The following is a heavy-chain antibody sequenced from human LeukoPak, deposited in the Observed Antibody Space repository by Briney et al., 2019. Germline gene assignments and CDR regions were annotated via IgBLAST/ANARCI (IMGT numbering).Heavy chain of an antibody. CDR2: IIPIFGTA. Sequence: ASVKFSCKASGGTFSSYAISWVRQAPGQGLEWMGGIIPIFGTANYAQKFQGRVTITADESTSTAYMELSSLRSEDTAVYYCARGGDYGGNSWSNYFDYWGQGTLVTVSS. V-gene: IGHV1-69*13. CDR3: ARGGDYGGNSWSNYFDY. J-gene: IGHJ4*02. CDR1: GGTFSSYA. D-gene: IGHD4-23*01.